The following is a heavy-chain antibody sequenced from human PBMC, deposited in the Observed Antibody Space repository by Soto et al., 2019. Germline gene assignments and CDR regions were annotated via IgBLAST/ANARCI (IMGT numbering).Heavy chain of an antibody. Sequence: QVQLVESGGGVVQPGRSLRLSCAASGFTFSSYGMHWVRQAPGKGLEWVAVISYDGSNKYYADSVKGRFTISRDNSKNTLYLQMNSLRAEDTAVYYGAKEYCTNGVCYTALDYWGQGTLVTVSS. CDR2: ISYDGSNK. D-gene: IGHD2-8*01. V-gene: IGHV3-30*18. CDR3: AKEYCTNGVCYTALDY. CDR1: GFTFSSYG. J-gene: IGHJ4*02.